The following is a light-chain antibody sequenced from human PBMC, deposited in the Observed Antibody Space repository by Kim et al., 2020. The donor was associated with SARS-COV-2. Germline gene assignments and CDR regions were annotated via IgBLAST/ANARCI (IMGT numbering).Light chain of an antibody. CDR1: QSVSSGH. CDR3: QQYGSSPFT. V-gene: IGKV3-20*01. J-gene: IGKJ3*01. CDR2: GAS. Sequence: SPEERATPSCRASQSVSSGHLAWYQQKPGQAPRLLIFGASIGATDIPDRFSGSGSGTDFTLTISRLEPEDFAVYYCQQYGSSPFTFGPGTKVDIK.